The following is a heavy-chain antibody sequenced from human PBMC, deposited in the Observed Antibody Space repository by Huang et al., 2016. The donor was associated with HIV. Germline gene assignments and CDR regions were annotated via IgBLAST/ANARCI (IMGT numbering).Heavy chain of an antibody. CDR1: GASIDSSNYY. V-gene: IGHV4-39*01. Sequence: LQLQESGPGLVKPSETLSLTCTVSGASIDSSNYYWGWIRQPPGKGLEGIGSIHYSGSPHYNPSLESRVTISLETSRNQFSLKLSSVDATETAVYYCARHWWLNSYFDFWGQGALVTVSS. J-gene: IGHJ4*02. CDR2: IHYSGSP. CDR3: ARHWWLNSYFDF. D-gene: IGHD2-8*02.